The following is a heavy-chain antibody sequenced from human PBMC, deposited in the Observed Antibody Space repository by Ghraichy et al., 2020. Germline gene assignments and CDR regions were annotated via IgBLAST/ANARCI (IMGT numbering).Heavy chain of an antibody. D-gene: IGHD4-17*01. J-gene: IGHJ4*02. CDR3: ARGREGYGDSLDS. Sequence: GESLNISCAASGFTVSSIYMSWVRQTPGKGLEWVSVVYTGGTSRYADSVRGRFTISRDNAKNTLYLQMNSLRPEDTAVYYCARGREGYGDSLDSWGQGTLVTVSS. CDR1: GFTVSSIY. V-gene: IGHV3-53*03. CDR2: VYTGGTS.